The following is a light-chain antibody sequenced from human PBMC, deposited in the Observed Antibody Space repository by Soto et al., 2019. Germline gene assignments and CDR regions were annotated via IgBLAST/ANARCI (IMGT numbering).Light chain of an antibody. CDR2: DVT. Sequence: QSVLSQPASVSGSPGQSITISCTGTSSDVGGFEYVSWYQHQPGKAPKLIIYDVTKRPSGVSNRFSGSKSGNTASLTISGIRAEDEGDYYCGSITRSSTSVFGTGTKVTVL. CDR1: SSDVGGFEY. J-gene: IGLJ1*01. CDR3: GSITRSSTSV. V-gene: IGLV2-14*01.